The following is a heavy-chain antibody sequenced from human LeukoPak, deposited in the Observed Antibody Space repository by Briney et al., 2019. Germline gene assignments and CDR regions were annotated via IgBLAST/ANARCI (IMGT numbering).Heavy chain of an antibody. CDR1: GGSISSYY. J-gene: IGHJ3*02. CDR2: IYYSGST. D-gene: IGHD3-22*01. Sequence: PSETLSLTCTVSGGSISSYYWSWIRQPPGKGLEWIGYIYYSGSTNYNPSLKSRVTISVDASKNQLSLKLSSVTAADTAVYYCARDSYYDSSGHDDAFDIWGQGTMVTVSS. CDR3: ARDSYYDSSGHDDAFDI. V-gene: IGHV4-59*01.